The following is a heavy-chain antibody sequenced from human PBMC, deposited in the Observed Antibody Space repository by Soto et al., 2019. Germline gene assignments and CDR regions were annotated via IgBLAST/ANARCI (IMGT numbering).Heavy chain of an antibody. Sequence: TLSLTCTVSGGSISSGDYYWRWIRQPPGKGLEWIGYIYYSGSTYYNPSLKSRVTISVDTSKNQFSLKLSSVTAADTAVYYCARAEYYDILTGYYPHDAFDIWGQGTMVTVSS. V-gene: IGHV4-31*03. CDR3: ARAEYYDILTGYYPHDAFDI. CDR1: GGSISSGDYY. D-gene: IGHD3-9*01. J-gene: IGHJ3*02. CDR2: IYYSGST.